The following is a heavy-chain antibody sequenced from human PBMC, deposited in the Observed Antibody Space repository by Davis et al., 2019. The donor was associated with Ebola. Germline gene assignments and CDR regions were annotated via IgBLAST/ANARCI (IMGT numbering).Heavy chain of an antibody. V-gene: IGHV3-30-3*01. CDR3: ARGLWDYYGSGLPKYFDN. CDR1: GFTFSSYA. Sequence: GGSLRLSCAASGFTFSSYAMHWVRQAPGKGLEWVAVISYDGSNKYYADSVKGRFTISRDNSNNTLFLQMNSLRPEDAAVYYCARGLWDYYGSGLPKYFDNWGQGTLVTAAS. D-gene: IGHD3-10*01. J-gene: IGHJ4*02. CDR2: ISYDGSNK.